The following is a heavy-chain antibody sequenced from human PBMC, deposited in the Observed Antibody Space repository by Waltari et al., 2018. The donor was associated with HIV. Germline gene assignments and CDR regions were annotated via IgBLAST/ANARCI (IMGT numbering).Heavy chain of an antibody. Sequence: EGKLVESGGGAVQTGGSVRLSCEGSGFIFSSHALDWVRQTPGKGLEWVAQISYDAREKFHGDSVRGRFVVSRDNARNSIFLQMNNLRDDDTGVYFCVRQPLRHDL. V-gene: IGHV3-7*01. CDR2: ISYDAREK. CDR1: GFIFSSHA. J-gene: IGHJ2*01. CDR3: VRQPLRHDL.